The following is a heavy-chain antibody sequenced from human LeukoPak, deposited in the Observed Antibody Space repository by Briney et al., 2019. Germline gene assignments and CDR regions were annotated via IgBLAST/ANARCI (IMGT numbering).Heavy chain of an antibody. Sequence: SETLSLTCTVSGGSISSYYWSWIRQPPGKGLEWIGYIYYSGSTNYNPSLKSRVTISVDTSKNQFSLKLSSVTAADTAVYYCARGGYDILTGYSYYYYGMDVWGQGTTVTVSS. CDR3: ARGGYDILTGYSYYYYGMDV. J-gene: IGHJ6*02. CDR2: IYYSGST. D-gene: IGHD3-9*01. CDR1: GGSISSYY. V-gene: IGHV4-59*01.